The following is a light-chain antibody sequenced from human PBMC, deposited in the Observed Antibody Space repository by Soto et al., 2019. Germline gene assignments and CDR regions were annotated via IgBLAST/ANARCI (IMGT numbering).Light chain of an antibody. CDR3: QQANTFPVT. CDR2: SVS. CDR1: QGVGNW. Sequence: DTQMTQSPSSVSAFVGDRVTVTCRASQGVGNWLDWYQQKPGQAPKLLIYSVSTLQSGVPPRFSGGGSGTDFTLTISSLQPEDVATYYCQQANTFPVTLGPGTKVDIK. V-gene: IGKV1D-12*01. J-gene: IGKJ3*01.